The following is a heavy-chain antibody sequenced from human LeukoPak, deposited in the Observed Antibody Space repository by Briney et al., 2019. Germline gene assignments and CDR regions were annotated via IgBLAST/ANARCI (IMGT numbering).Heavy chain of an antibody. Sequence: DYRMTWVRQHPGKGLEWIGYIYYSGDTYYNPSLTSRVSISVDTSKNQFSLKLTSETAADTAVYYCARVEAATTNPRFESWGQGTLVTVSS. CDR2: IYYSGDT. CDR3: ARVEAATTNPRFES. CDR1: DYR. D-gene: IGHD5-12*01. J-gene: IGHJ4*02. V-gene: IGHV4-31*02.